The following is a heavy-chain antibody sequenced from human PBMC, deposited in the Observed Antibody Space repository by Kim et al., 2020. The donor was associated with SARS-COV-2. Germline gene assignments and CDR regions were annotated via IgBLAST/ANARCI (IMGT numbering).Heavy chain of an antibody. D-gene: IGHD3-22*01. J-gene: IGHJ4*02. V-gene: IGHV3-7*03. CDR3: ARDDGSGYGFDY. Sequence: YYVDSVKGRFTISRDNAKNSLYLQMNSLRAEDTAVYYCARDDGSGYGFDYWGQGTLVTVSS.